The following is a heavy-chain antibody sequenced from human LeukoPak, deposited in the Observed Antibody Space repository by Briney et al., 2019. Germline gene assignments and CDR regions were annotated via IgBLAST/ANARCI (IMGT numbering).Heavy chain of an antibody. J-gene: IGHJ4*02. V-gene: IGHV4-59*01. CDR1: GGSISSYY. CDR2: IYYSGST. D-gene: IGHD5-12*01. CDR3: VRDWWIGFDY. Sequence: PSETLSLTCTVSGGSISSYYWSWIRQPPGKGLEWIGYIYYSGSTNYNPSLKSRVTISVDTSKNHFSLKLSSVTAAATAVYYCVRDWWIGFDYWGQGTLVTVSS.